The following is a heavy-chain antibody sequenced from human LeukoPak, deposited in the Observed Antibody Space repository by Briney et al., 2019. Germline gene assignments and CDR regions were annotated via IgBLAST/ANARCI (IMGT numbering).Heavy chain of an antibody. CDR1: GGSVSSRPYC. Sequence: SETLSLTCTVSGGSVSSRPYCWGWIRQPPGKGLEWLGNFYYSGSTYYKPSLKSRVTISVDTSKNQISLKLSSVTAADTAVYYCARLVVSSWYHEVLLGRDYWGQGTLVTVSS. V-gene: IGHV4-39*01. CDR2: FYYSGST. J-gene: IGHJ4*02. CDR3: ARLVVSSWYHEVLLGRDY. D-gene: IGHD6-13*01.